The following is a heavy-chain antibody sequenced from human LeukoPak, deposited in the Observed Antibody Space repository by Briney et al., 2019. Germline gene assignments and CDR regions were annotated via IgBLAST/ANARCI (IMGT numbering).Heavy chain of an antibody. J-gene: IGHJ1*01. V-gene: IGHV3-21*01. CDR3: VYGGGYFQH. CDR2: ISSSSNNI. D-gene: IGHD4-23*01. Sequence: PGGSLRLSCAASRFTFSSYSMDWVRQAPGKGLEWVSSISSSSNNIYYADSVKGRFTISRDNGKNSLYLLMNSLRAEDTAVYYCVYGGGYFQHWGQGTLVTVSS. CDR1: RFTFSSYS.